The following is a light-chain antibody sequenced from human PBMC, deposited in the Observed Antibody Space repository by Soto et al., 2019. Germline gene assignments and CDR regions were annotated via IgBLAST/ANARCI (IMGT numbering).Light chain of an antibody. Sequence: EIVLTQSPGTLSLSPGDRVTLSCRASQSVSSNYLAWYQQKPGQAPRLLIYATSSRATGIPDRFSGSGSGPDFTLNISRLEPEDFAMYYCQQYGDYNSPRYSFGQATRLEI. J-gene: IGKJ2*03. CDR1: QSVSSNY. CDR3: QQYGDYNSPRYS. V-gene: IGKV3-20*01. CDR2: ATS.